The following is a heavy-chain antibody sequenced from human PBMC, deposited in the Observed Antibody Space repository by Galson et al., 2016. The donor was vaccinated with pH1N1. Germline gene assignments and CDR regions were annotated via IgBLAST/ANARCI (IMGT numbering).Heavy chain of an antibody. CDR3: ARAIGSRSAY. CDR2: IKEDGSET. D-gene: IGHD3-16*02. J-gene: IGHJ4*02. Sequence: LRLSCAASGFTFSNYWMHWVRQVPGKGLEWVANIKEDGSETYYVDSVRGRFTISRDNAKNSLYLQMNSLSDEDTALYYCARAIGSRSAYWGQGTLVTVSS. CDR1: GFTFSNYW. V-gene: IGHV3-7*01.